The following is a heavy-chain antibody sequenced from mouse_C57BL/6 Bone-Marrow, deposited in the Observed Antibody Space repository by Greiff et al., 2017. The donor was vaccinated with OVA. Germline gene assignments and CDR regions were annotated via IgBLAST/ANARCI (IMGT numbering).Heavy chain of an antibody. Sequence: DVKLQESGPGLVKPSQTVFLTCTVTGISITTGNYRWSWIRQFPGNKLEWIGYIYYSGTITYNPSLTSRTTITRDTPKNQFFLEMNSLTAEDTATYYCARDGDYDRGYYAMDYWGQGTSVTVSS. J-gene: IGHJ4*01. CDR2: IYYSGTI. CDR1: GISITTGNYR. CDR3: ARDGDYDRGYYAMDY. D-gene: IGHD2-4*01. V-gene: IGHV3-5*01.